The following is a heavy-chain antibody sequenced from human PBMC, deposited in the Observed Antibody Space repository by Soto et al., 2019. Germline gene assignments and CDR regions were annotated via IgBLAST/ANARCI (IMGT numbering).Heavy chain of an antibody. CDR3: ARASPGFDS. CDR2: ISSGGTTV. Sequence: QVQLVESGGGLVKPGGSLRLSCAASGFSFSDYYMTWIRQAPGKGLEWISHISSGGTTVYYADSVKGRFTISRDNAKNSLYLQMNTLRAEDTAVYYCARASPGFDSWGQGTLVTVSP. J-gene: IGHJ4*02. V-gene: IGHV3-11*01. CDR1: GFSFSDYY.